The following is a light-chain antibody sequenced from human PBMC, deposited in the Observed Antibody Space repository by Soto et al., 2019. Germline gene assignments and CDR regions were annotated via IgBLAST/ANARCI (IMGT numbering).Light chain of an antibody. V-gene: IGKV3-15*01. CDR2: GAF. CDR3: QQYNNWPPIT. Sequence: EIVMTQSPATLSVSPGERATLSCRASQSVKINLAWYQQKPGQAPRLLIYGAFTRATGIPVRFSGSGSGTDFTLTISNLQSEDFAVYYCQQYNNWPPITFGQGTRLEIK. CDR1: QSVKIN. J-gene: IGKJ5*01.